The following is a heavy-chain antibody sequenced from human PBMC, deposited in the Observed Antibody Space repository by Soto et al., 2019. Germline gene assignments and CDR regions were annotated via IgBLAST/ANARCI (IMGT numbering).Heavy chain of an antibody. D-gene: IGHD3-10*01. CDR1: GAPITTTKW. V-gene: IGHV4-4*02. J-gene: IGHJ6*02. CDR2: MSRGEDR. Sequence: PSETLSLTCTVSGAPITTTKWWAWVRLPPGKGLEWIGEMSRGEDRSYNPSLKSRVTISVDTSKNHFSLKLSSVTTADTAVYYCAHRRGSGSYFLGYYGMDVWGQGTTVTVSS. CDR3: AHRRGSGSYFLGYYGMDV.